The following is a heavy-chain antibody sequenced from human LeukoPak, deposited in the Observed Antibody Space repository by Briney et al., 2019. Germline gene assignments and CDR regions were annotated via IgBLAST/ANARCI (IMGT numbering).Heavy chain of an antibody. CDR1: GFTFSTYA. CDR3: ARSHLPEDYGMDV. Sequence: GGSLRLSCAASGFTFSTYAIHWVRQAPGKGLEWVAVISYDGRNKYYAASVKGRFTISRDNAKNSLYLQMNSLRAEDTAVYYCARSHLPEDYGMDVWGQGTTVTVSS. CDR2: ISYDGRNK. J-gene: IGHJ6*02. V-gene: IGHV3-30*04.